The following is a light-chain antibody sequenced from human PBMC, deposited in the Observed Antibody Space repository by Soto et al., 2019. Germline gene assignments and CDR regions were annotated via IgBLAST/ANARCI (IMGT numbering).Light chain of an antibody. V-gene: IGKV1-39*01. Sequence: DIQVPQSRSSLFASVGASDPITGRVRQIISGYVNWYQQKPGKAHKLLISASSTLESGVPSRFSGGESGTDFTLTISSLQPEDFATYYCQQSHSFPWTVGKGTKVDIK. CDR2: ASS. CDR1: QIISGY. J-gene: IGKJ1*01. CDR3: QQSHSFPWT.